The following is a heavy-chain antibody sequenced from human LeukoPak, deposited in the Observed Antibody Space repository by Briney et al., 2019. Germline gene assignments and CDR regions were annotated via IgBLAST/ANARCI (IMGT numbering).Heavy chain of an antibody. D-gene: IGHD3-10*01. J-gene: IGHJ4*02. CDR2: IYHSGST. CDR1: GYSISSGYY. Sequence: SETLSLTCTVSGYSISSGYYWGWIRQPPGKGLEWIGSIYHSGSTYYNPSLKSRVTISVDTSKNQFSLKLSSVTAADTAVYYCERRYGSGEIDYWGQGTLVTVSS. V-gene: IGHV4-38-2*02. CDR3: ERRYGSGEIDY.